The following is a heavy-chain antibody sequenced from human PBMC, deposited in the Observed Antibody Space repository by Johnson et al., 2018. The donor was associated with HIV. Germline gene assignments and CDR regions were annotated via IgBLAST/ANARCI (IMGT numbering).Heavy chain of an antibody. CDR1: GFTFSSYG. Sequence: QVQLVESGGGVVQPGGSLRLSCAASGFTFSSYGMHCVRQAPGKGLEWVAFIRYDGSNKYYADSVKGRFTLSRDNSKNTLDLQMNSLRAEDTAVYFCASQVRGLRLGVDAFDIWGQGTMVTVSS. CDR2: IRYDGSNK. D-gene: IGHD3-16*01. J-gene: IGHJ3*02. CDR3: ASQVRGLRLGVDAFDI. V-gene: IGHV3-30*02.